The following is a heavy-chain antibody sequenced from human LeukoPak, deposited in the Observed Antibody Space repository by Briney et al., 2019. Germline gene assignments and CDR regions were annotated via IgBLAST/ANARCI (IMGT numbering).Heavy chain of an antibody. CDR3: AREGADYYGSGSYLDY. J-gene: IGHJ4*02. CDR2: IYYSGST. CDR1: GGSISSGGYY. D-gene: IGHD3-10*01. Sequence: SETLSLTCTVSGGSISSGGYYWSWIRQHPGKGLEWIGYIYYSGSTYYNPSLKSRVTISVDTSKNQFSLKLSSVTAVDTAVYYCAREGADYYGSGSYLDYWGQGTLVTVSS. V-gene: IGHV4-31*03.